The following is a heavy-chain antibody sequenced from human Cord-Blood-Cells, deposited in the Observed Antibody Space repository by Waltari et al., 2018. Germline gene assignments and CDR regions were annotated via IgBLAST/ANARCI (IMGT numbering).Heavy chain of an antibody. V-gene: IGHV3-74*01. CDR1: GFTFSSYW. Sequence: EVQLVESGGGLVQPGGSLRLSCAASGFTFSSYWMHWVRQAPGKGLVWVSRINSDGSSTSYADSVKGRFTISRDNAKNTLYLQMNSLRAEDTAVYYCARDLKYSGSYNWFDPWGQGTLVTVSS. D-gene: IGHD1-26*01. J-gene: IGHJ5*02. CDR3: ARDLKYSGSYNWFDP. CDR2: INSDGSST.